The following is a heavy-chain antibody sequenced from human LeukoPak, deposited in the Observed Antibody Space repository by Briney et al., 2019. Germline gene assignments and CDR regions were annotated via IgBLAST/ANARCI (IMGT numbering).Heavy chain of an antibody. D-gene: IGHD4-23*01. CDR1: GYTFTSYG. V-gene: IGHV1-18*01. Sequence: GASVKVSCKASGYTFTSYGISWVRQAPGQGLEWMGWISAYNGNTNYAQKLQGRVTMTTDTSTSTAYMELRSLRSDDTAVYYCARDPHHDYGGKLAFDIWGQGTMVTVSS. J-gene: IGHJ3*02. CDR2: ISAYNGNT. CDR3: ARDPHHDYGGKLAFDI.